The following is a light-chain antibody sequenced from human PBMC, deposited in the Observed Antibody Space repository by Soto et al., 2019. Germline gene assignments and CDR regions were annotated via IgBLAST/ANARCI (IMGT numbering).Light chain of an antibody. CDR1: RSNIGSTY. CDR3: AAWDDNLSGVA. CDR2: RDN. Sequence: QSVLTQPPSASGTPGQRVTISCSGGRSNIGSTYVNWYQQLPGTAPKLLIHRDNERASGVPDRFSGSKSGTSASLAVSGLRSEDEGDYYCAAWDDNLSGVAFGGGTKLTVL. J-gene: IGLJ2*01. V-gene: IGLV1-47*01.